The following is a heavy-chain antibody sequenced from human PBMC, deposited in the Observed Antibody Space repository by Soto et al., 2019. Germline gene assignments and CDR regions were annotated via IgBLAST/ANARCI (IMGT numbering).Heavy chain of an antibody. CDR3: AKNGGHLLWFGEALDY. V-gene: IGHV3-9*01. J-gene: IGHJ4*02. D-gene: IGHD3-10*01. Sequence: GGSLRLSCTASGFTFDDYAMHWVRQAPGKGLEWVSGISWNSGDIGYADSVKGRFTISRDNAKNSLYLQMNSLRAEDTALYSCAKNGGHLLWFGEALDYWGQGTLVTVSS. CDR2: ISWNSGDI. CDR1: GFTFDDYA.